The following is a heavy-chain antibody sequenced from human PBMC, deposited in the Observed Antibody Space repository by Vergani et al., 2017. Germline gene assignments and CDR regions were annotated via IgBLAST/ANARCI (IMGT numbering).Heavy chain of an antibody. CDR3: ARGLLAWGSGTYRYYGMDV. D-gene: IGHD3-10*01. Sequence: EVQVLESGGGLVQPGGSLRLSCAASGFTFSSYAMSWVRQAPGRGLEWVSAISGSGDSTYYADSVKGRFTISRDNSKNTLYLQMNSLRAEDTAVYYCARGLLAWGSGTYRYYGMDVWGQG. J-gene: IGHJ6*02. V-gene: IGHV3-23*01. CDR2: ISGSGDST. CDR1: GFTFSSYA.